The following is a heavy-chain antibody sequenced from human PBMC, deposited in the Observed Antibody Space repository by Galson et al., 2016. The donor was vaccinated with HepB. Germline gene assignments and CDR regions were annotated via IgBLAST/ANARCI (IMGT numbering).Heavy chain of an antibody. CDR2: ISKGGDRT. J-gene: IGHJ4*02. D-gene: IGHD2-15*01. CDR3: VKEGGRHPTRFDY. Sequence: SLRLSCAASGFFFTDFAMNWVRQAPGKGLEWVSTISKGGDRTFYPDSVKGRFTISRDTSKNTLYLQLNSLRAEDTAIYYCVKEGGRHPTRFDYWGQGIVVTVSS. CDR1: GFFFTDFA. V-gene: IGHV3-23*01.